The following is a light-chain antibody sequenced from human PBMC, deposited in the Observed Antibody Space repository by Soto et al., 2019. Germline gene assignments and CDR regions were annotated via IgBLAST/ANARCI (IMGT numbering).Light chain of an antibody. J-gene: IGKJ1*01. CDR2: ATS. Sequence: DIPMTQSPSSLSASVGDRVTITCRASQNIRSYLNWYQQKPGKAPQLLIYATSSLQTGIPSRFSASRSGTDFSLIISDLQPEDSATYYCQQGYSSRWTSGRGTKVEI. CDR3: QQGYSSRWT. V-gene: IGKV1-39*01. CDR1: QNIRSY.